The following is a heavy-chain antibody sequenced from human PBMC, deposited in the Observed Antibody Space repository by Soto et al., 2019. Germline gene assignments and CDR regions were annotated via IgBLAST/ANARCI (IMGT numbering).Heavy chain of an antibody. J-gene: IGHJ6*02. CDR1: GGTFSTHA. D-gene: IGHD2-15*01. V-gene: IGHV1-69*13. CDR3: ARGYCSGGNCYSGMDV. Sequence: SVKVSCKASGGTFSTHAIIWMRQAPGHGLEWMGGIIPISGTTYYTQKFQGRVTITADEPTGTAFMELSSLKSEDTAVFYCARGYCSGGNCYSGMDVWGQGTMVTVSS. CDR2: IIPISGTT.